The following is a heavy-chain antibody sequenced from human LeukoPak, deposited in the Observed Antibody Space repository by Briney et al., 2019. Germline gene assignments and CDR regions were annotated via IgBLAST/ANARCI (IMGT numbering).Heavy chain of an antibody. CDR1: GGTFSSCA. Sequence: GASVKVSCKASGGTFSSCAISWVRQAPGQGLEWMGGIIPIFGTTKYAQRFQGRVTITADESTSTAYMELSSLRTEDTAVYYCARESDYGYYYYMDVWGKGTTVTISS. J-gene: IGHJ6*03. CDR2: IIPIFGTT. V-gene: IGHV1-69*01. CDR3: ARESDYGYYYYMDV. D-gene: IGHD4-17*01.